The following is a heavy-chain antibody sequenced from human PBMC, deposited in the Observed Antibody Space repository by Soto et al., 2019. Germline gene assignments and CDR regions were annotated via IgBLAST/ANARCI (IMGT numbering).Heavy chain of an antibody. V-gene: IGHV1-69*13. CDR3: ARSIAADSWFDP. Sequence: SVKVSCKASGGTFSSYAISWVRQAPGQGLEWMGGIIPIFGTANYAQKFQGRVTITADESTSTAYMELSSLRSEDTAVYYCARSIAADSWFDPWGQGTLVIVSS. CDR1: GGTFSSYA. D-gene: IGHD6-13*01. J-gene: IGHJ5*02. CDR2: IIPIFGTA.